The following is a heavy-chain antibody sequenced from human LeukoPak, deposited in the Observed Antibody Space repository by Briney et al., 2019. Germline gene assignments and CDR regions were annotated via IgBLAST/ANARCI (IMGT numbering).Heavy chain of an antibody. CDR2: IYPGDSDT. V-gene: IGHV5-51*01. Sequence: GESLKSSCKGSGYSFTSYWIGWVRPMPGKGLEWMGIIYPGDSDTRYSPSFQGQVTISADESISTAYLQWSRLKASDTAMYYCASAYYYDSSGYYSQYHPQYFDYWGQGTLVTVSS. J-gene: IGHJ4*02. CDR1: GYSFTSYW. D-gene: IGHD3-22*01. CDR3: ASAYYYDSSGYYSQYHPQYFDY.